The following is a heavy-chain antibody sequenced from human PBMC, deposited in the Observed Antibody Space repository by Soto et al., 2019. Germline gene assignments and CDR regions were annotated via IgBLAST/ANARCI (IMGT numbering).Heavy chain of an antibody. V-gene: IGHV3-23*01. CDR3: AKTYYDFWSGSQPFYYYYGMDV. D-gene: IGHD3-3*01. J-gene: IGHJ6*02. CDR2: ISGSGGST. CDR1: GFPFSSYA. Sequence: GGSLRLSCAASGFPFSSYAMSWVRQAPGKGLEWVSAISGSGGSTCYADSVKGRFTISRDNSKNTLYLQMNSLRAEDTAVYYCAKTYYDFWSGSQPFYYYYGMDVWGQGTTVTVSS.